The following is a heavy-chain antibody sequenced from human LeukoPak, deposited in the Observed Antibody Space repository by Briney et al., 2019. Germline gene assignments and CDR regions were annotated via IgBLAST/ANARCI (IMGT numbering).Heavy chain of an antibody. J-gene: IGHJ4*02. CDR1: GDSVSSNSAA. CDR3: ARGNMRDGYNFDY. V-gene: IGHV6-1*01. D-gene: IGHD5-24*01. CDR2: TYYRSKWYN. Sequence: SQTLSLTCAISGDSVSSNSAAWNWIRQSPSGGLEWLGRTYYRSKWYNDYAVSVKSRITINPDTSKNQFSLQLNSVTPEDTAVYYCARGNMRDGYNFDYWGQGTLVTVSS.